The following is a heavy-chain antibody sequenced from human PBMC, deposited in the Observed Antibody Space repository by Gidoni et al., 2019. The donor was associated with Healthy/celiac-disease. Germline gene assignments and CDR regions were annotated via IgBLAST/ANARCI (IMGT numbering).Heavy chain of an antibody. CDR1: GSTLTGYY. J-gene: IGHJ4*02. Sequence: QLQLVQSGAEVKKPGASVKVSCKAAGSTLTGYYMHWVRQAPGQGLEWMGWINPNSGGTNYAQKFQGWVTMTRETSISTAYMELSRLRSDDTAVYYCARRRTVAGRGYYFDYWGQGTLVTVSS. CDR3: ARRRTVAGRGYYFDY. V-gene: IGHV1-2*04. CDR2: INPNSGGT. D-gene: IGHD6-19*01.